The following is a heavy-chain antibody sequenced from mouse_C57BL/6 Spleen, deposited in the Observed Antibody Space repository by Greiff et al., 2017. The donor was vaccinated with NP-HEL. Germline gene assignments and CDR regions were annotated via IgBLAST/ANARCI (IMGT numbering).Heavy chain of an antibody. CDR2: ISSGSSTI. Sequence: EVQRVESGGGLVKPGGSLKLSCAASGFTFSDYGMHWVRQAPEKGLEWVAYISSGSSTIYYADTVKGRFTISRDNAKNTQFLQMTSLRSEDTAMYYCARGRDYWGQGTTLTVSS. CDR3: ARGRDY. J-gene: IGHJ2*01. CDR1: GFTFSDYG. V-gene: IGHV5-17*01.